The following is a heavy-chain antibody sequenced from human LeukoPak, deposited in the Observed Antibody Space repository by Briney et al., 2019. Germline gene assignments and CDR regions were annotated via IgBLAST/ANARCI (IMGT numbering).Heavy chain of an antibody. CDR3: ARVFGIAARPFDY. J-gene: IGHJ4*02. CDR1: GFTFSSYS. CDR2: ISSSSSYI. Sequence: PGGSLRLSCAASGFTFSSYSMNWVRQAPGKGLEWVSSISSSSSYIYYADSVKGRFTISRDNAKNSLYLQMNSLRAEDTAVYYCARVFGIAARPFDYWGQGTLVTVSS. D-gene: IGHD6-6*01. V-gene: IGHV3-21*01.